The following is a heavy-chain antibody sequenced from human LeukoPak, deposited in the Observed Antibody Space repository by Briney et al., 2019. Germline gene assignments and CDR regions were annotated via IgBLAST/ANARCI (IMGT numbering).Heavy chain of an antibody. J-gene: IGHJ4*02. Sequence: SETLSLTCTVSGGSISSYYWSWIRQPPGKGLEWIGYIYHSGSTHYNPSLKSRVTMSVDTSKNQFSLKLSSVTAADTAVYYCARVYLSGFFDYWGQGTLVTVSS. V-gene: IGHV4-59*01. D-gene: IGHD6-25*01. CDR3: ARVYLSGFFDY. CDR1: GGSISSYY. CDR2: IYHSGST.